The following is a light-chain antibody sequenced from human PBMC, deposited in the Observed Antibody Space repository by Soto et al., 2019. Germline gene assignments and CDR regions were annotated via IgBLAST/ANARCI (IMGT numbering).Light chain of an antibody. CDR2: DAS. V-gene: IGKV3-11*01. CDR3: QRRANWPPWT. Sequence: IVLTQSPVTLSLAPGEIASRACRPSRRVSTYLAWYQHKTGQAPRLLIYDASKRATGIPARFSGSGSGTDFTLTISSLEPEDFAVYYCQRRANWPPWTFGQGTKVDIK. CDR1: RRVSTY. J-gene: IGKJ1*01.